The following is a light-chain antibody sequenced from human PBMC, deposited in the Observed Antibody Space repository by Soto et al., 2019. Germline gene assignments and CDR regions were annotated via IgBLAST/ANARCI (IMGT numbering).Light chain of an antibody. J-gene: IGLJ1*01. Sequence: VLTQPPSVSGAPGQRVTISCTGSSSNIGAGFDVHWYQQLPGTAPKLLIYGNVDRPSGVPDRFSGSKSGTSASLAITGLQAEDEADYYCQSYDSSLSGYVFGTGTKLTVL. CDR2: GNV. CDR3: QSYDSSLSGYV. CDR1: SSNIGAGFD. V-gene: IGLV1-40*01.